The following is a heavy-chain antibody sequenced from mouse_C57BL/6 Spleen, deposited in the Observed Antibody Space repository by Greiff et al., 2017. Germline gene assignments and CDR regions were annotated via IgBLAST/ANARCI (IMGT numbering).Heavy chain of an antibody. Sequence: QVQLQQPGAELVKPGASVKVSCEASGYTFTSYWMHWVKQRPGQGLEWIGRIHPSDSDTNYNQKFKGKATLTVDKSSSRAYMQLSRLTSEDSAVYYCAKGGEYFDYWGQGTTLTVSS. D-gene: IGHD1-1*02. J-gene: IGHJ2*01. CDR2: IHPSDSDT. V-gene: IGHV1-74*01. CDR1: GYTFTSYW. CDR3: AKGGEYFDY.